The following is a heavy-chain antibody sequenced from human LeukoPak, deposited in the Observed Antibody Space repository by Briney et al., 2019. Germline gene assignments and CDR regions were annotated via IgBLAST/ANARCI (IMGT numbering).Heavy chain of an antibody. Sequence: PSETLSLTCTVSGDSISTYYWSWVRQSPGKGLEWIGEILHSGSTNYNPSLKSRVTISLDTSNNQFSLRLTSVTAADTAMYYCGRNAAYCIDCWGQGILVTVSS. J-gene: IGHJ1*01. CDR2: ILHSGST. D-gene: IGHD3-9*01. CDR3: GRNAAYCIDC. CDR1: GDSISTYY. V-gene: IGHV4-34*12.